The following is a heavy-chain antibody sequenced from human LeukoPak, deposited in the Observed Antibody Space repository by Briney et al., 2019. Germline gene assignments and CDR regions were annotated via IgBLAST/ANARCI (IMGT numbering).Heavy chain of an antibody. CDR2: ISSSGSTI. V-gene: IGHV3-11*04. CDR3: ARVRYYGSAHPDY. J-gene: IGHJ4*02. Sequence: GGSLRLSCAASGFTFSDYYMSWIRQPPGKGLEWVSYISSSGSTIYYADSVKGRFTISRDNAKNSQYLQMNSLRAEDTAVYYCARVRYYGSAHPDYWGQGTLVTVSS. D-gene: IGHD3-10*01. CDR1: GFTFSDYY.